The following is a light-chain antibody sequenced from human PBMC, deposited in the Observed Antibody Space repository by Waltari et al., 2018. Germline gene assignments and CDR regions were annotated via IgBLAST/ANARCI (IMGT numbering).Light chain of an antibody. V-gene: IGLV1-44*01. J-gene: IGLJ3*02. CDR1: SSNIGSNT. CDR3: AAWDDSLNGVV. Sequence: QSVLTQPPSASGTPGQRVTISCSGSSSNIGSNTVNWYQQPPGTAPKLLIYSNNQRPSGVPDRFSGSKSGTSVSLTISGLQSEDEADYYCAAWDDSLNGVVFGGGTKLTVL. CDR2: SNN.